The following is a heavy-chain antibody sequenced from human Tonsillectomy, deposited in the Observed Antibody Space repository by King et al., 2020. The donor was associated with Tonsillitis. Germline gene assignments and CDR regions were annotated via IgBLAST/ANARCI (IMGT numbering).Heavy chain of an antibody. Sequence: VQLQQWGAGLLKPSEILSLTCAVYGGSFSGYYWSWIRQPPGKGLEWFGEINHSGSTNYNPSLKSRVTISVDTSKNQFSLKLSSVTAADTAVYYCARGGIAAAGKEFDYWGQGTLVTVSS. CDR1: GGSFSGYY. V-gene: IGHV4-34*01. CDR3: ARGGIAAAGKEFDY. CDR2: INHSGST. J-gene: IGHJ4*02. D-gene: IGHD6-13*01.